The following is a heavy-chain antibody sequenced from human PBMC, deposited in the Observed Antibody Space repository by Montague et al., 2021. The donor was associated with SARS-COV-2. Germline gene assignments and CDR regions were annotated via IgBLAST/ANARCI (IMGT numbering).Heavy chain of an antibody. J-gene: IGHJ2*01. CDR1: GGSINDHY. CDR2: ISSNGTT. V-gene: IGHV4-4*09. Sequence: SETLSLTCTVYGGSINDHYRSWIRQSPGKGLEWIGYISSNGTTNYNPSLKSRVTLSADASRNEFSLKLDSVTAADTAVYFCARRGYYDSAGYHWHLDLWGRGMLVTVSS. CDR3: ARRGYYDSAGYHWHLDL. D-gene: IGHD3-22*01.